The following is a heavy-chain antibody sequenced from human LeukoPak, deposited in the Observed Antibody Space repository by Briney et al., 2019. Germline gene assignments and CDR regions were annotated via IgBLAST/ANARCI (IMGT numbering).Heavy chain of an antibody. D-gene: IGHD5-12*01. CDR1: GYTFTNYY. Sequence: GASVKVSCKASGYTFTNYYIHWVRQAPGQGLEWMGIINPSGGSTSYAQKFQARVTMTRGTSTSTAYMELSSLRSEDTAVYYCARSQENILDDQDEVYYYYYYMDVWGKGTTVTVSS. V-gene: IGHV1-46*01. CDR3: ARSQENILDDQDEVYYYYYYMDV. J-gene: IGHJ6*03. CDR2: INPSGGST.